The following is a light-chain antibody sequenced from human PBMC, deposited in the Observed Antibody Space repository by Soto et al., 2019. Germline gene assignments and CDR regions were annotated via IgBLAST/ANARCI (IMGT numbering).Light chain of an antibody. J-gene: IGLJ2*01. CDR1: RSNIGENY. Sequence: QSVLTQPPSVSAAPGQKVTISCSGSRSNIGENYVSWYQQFPGAAPQLVIYDNVKRSPGIPDRFSGSKSGTSATLGITGLQTGDEADYYCQSYDSSLSVVFGGGTKLTVL. V-gene: IGLV1-51*01. CDR2: DNV. CDR3: QSYDSSLSVV.